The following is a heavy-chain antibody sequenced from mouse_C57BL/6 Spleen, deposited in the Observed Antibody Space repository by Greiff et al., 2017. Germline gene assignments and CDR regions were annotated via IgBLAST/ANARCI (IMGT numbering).Heavy chain of an antibody. Sequence: EVQLQQSGAELVKPGASVKLSCTASGFNIKAYYMHWVKQRTEQGLEWIGRIDPEDGETKYAPKFQGKATITADTSSNTAYLQLSSLTSEDTAVYYCAKAITTVVYDWYFDVWGTGTTVTVSS. CDR3: AKAITTVVYDWYFDV. CDR2: IDPEDGET. V-gene: IGHV14-2*01. CDR1: GFNIKAYY. D-gene: IGHD1-1*01. J-gene: IGHJ1*03.